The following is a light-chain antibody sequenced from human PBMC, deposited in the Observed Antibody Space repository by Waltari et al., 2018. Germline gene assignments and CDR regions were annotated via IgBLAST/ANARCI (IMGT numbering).Light chain of an antibody. Sequence: QSALTKPSAVSGPPRPSGTLSATGDNRGVGGYTSVSWYQQHPGKAPKRMIYDVSKRPSGVPDRFSGSKSGYTASLTISGLQAEDEADYYCCSYAASYVVFGGGTKLTVL. CDR3: CSYAASYVV. CDR1: NRGVGGYTS. J-gene: IGLJ2*01. V-gene: IGLV2-11*01. CDR2: DVS.